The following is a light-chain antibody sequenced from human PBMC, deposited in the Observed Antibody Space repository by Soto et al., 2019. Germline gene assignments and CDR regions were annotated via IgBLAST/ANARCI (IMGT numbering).Light chain of an antibody. Sequence: QSVLTQPASVSGSPGQSITISCTGTNSDVGGYNYVSWYQQYPGKAPKLMIYEVSNRPSGVSNRFSGSKSGNTASLTISGLQAEDEADYYCSSYTSNILVFGGGTKVTVL. V-gene: IGLV2-14*01. J-gene: IGLJ3*02. CDR2: EVS. CDR1: NSDVGGYNY. CDR3: SSYTSNILV.